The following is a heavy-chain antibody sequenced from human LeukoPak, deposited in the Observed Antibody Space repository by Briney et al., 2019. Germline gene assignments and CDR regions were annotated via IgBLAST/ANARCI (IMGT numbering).Heavy chain of an antibody. CDR1: GFTFSGSG. V-gene: IGHV3-30*02. Sequence: PGGSLRLLCEASGFTFSGSGMHWVRQAPCKRLKWVAFIRYDGSNKYYADSVKGRFTISRDNSKNTLYLQMNSLRAEDTAVYYCVGARRMWLFDYWGQGTLVTVSS. CDR3: VGARRMWLFDY. CDR2: IRYDGSNK. D-gene: IGHD1-26*01. J-gene: IGHJ4*02.